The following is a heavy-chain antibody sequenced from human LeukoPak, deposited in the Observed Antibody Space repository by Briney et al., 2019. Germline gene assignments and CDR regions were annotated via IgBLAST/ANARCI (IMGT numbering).Heavy chain of an antibody. CDR3: AKIPVLTYYYDSSGYYPY. D-gene: IGHD3-22*01. CDR2: ISYDGSNK. J-gene: IGHJ4*02. CDR1: GFTFSSYA. Sequence: GRSLRLSCAASGFTFSSYAMHWVRQAPGKGLEWVAVISYDGSNKYYADSVKGRFTISRDNSKNTLYLQMNSLRAEDTAVYYCAKIPVLTYYYDSSGYYPYWGQGTLVTVSS. V-gene: IGHV3-30*04.